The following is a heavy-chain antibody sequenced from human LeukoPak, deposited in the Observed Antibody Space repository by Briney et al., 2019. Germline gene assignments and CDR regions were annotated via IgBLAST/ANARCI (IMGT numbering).Heavy chain of an antibody. J-gene: IGHJ4*02. Sequence: SETLSLTCTVSGGSISSGSYYWYWIRQPAGKGLEWIGRIYTSGSTNYNPSLKSRVTTSVDTSKNQFSLKLSSVTAADTAVYYCARLAWGRLDYWGQGTLVTVSS. CDR1: GGSISSGSYY. V-gene: IGHV4-61*02. CDR3: ARLAWGRLDY. CDR2: IYTSGST. D-gene: IGHD7-27*01.